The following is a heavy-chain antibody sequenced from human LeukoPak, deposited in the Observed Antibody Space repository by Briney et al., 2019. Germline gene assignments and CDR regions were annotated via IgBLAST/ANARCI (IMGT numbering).Heavy chain of an antibody. V-gene: IGHV1-18*01. CDR1: GYTFTSYG. CDR2: ISAYNGNT. D-gene: IGHD2-2*01. Sequence: ASVKVSCKASGYTFTSYGISWVRQAPGQGLEWMGWISAYNGNTNYAQKLQGRVTMTTDTSTSTVYMELRSLRSDDTAVYYCAREVPAAIDYYYYYYYMDVWGKGTTVTVSS. J-gene: IGHJ6*03. CDR3: AREVPAAIDYYYYYYYMDV.